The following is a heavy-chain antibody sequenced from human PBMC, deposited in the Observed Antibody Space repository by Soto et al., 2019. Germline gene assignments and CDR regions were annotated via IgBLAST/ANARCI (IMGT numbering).Heavy chain of an antibody. D-gene: IGHD1-26*01. CDR3: GRDGDQWDQRYLDY. J-gene: IGHJ4*02. Sequence: QVQLVQSGAEVKKPGASVKVSCKTPGNFCSKYGISWVRQAPGQGREWMGWINGNTGSTNYAKKFRGRVTMTTDTSTGMVYMELSSLTSDDTAIYYCGRDGDQWDQRYLDYWGQGTLVSV. CDR1: GNFCSKYG. CDR2: INGNTGST. V-gene: IGHV1-18*01.